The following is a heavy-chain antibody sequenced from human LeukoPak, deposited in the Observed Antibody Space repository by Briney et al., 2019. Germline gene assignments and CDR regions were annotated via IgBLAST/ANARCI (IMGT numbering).Heavy chain of an antibody. CDR1: GGSFSGYY. D-gene: IGHD2-2*01. CDR2: INHSGST. CDR3: ARRLGYCSSTSCHNYSFDY. J-gene: IGHJ4*02. Sequence: PSETLSLTCAVYGGSFSGYYWSWIRQPPGKGLEWIGEINHSGSTNYNPSLKSRVTISVDTSKNQFSLKLSSVTAADTAVYYCARRLGYCSSTSCHNYSFDYWGQGTLVTVSS. V-gene: IGHV4-34*01.